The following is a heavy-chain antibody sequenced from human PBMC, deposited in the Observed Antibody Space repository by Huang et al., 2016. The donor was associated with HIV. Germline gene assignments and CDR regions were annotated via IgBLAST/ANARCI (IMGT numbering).Heavy chain of an antibody. J-gene: IGHJ4*02. CDR2: ISAHKGDT. D-gene: IGHD3-22*01. V-gene: IGHV1-18*01. Sequence: GISWVRQAPGQGLEWMGSISAHKGDTNYAQKFRVRVTMTTDTSTRTAHMELRSLRSDVSAVYYCVVDDTSGYFSSDYWGQGTLVTVSS. CDR1: G. CDR3: VVDDTSGYFSSDY.